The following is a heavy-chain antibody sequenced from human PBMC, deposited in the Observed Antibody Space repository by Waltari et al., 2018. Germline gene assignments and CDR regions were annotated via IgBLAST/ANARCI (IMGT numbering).Heavy chain of an antibody. D-gene: IGHD6-19*01. CDR3: ARADWAVAGRAVGPDY. J-gene: IGHJ4*02. CDR2: INPSGGST. Sequence: QVQLVQSGAEVKKPGASVKVSCKASGYTFTSYYMHWVRQAPRQGLEWMGIINPSGGSTSYAQKFQGRVTMTRDTSTSTVYMELSSLRAEDTAVYYCARADWAVAGRAVGPDYWGQGTLVTVSS. CDR1: GYTFTSYY. V-gene: IGHV1-46*01.